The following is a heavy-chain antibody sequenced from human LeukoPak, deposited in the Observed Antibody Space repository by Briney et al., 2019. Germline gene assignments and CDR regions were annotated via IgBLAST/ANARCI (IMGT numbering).Heavy chain of an antibody. CDR3: ARGLYYDSSGYEPLDY. J-gene: IGHJ4*02. D-gene: IGHD3-22*01. V-gene: IGHV3-20*04. Sequence: GGSLRLSCAASGFTFDDHGMSWVRQAPGKGLEWVSNINWKGTGTDYADSVKGRFTISRDNAKNSLYLQMNSLRAEDTAVYYCARGLYYDSSGYEPLDYWGQGTLVTVSS. CDR1: GFTFDDHG. CDR2: INWKGTGT.